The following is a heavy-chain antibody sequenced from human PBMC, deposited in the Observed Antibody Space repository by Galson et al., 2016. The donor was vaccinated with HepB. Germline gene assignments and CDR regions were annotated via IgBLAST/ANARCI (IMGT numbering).Heavy chain of an antibody. J-gene: IGHJ5*01. CDR1: GSAFSSNW. CDR2: INHDATTR. V-gene: IGHV3-7*03. D-gene: IGHD2-21*01. Sequence: SLRLSCAASGSAFSSNWMNWVRQAPGRGLEWVANINHDATTRQYVDSVRGRFTVSRDNAKNSLYLQMSSLRAEDTAVYYCSPDADWGRGDSWGQGTLVTVSS. CDR3: SPDADWGRGDS.